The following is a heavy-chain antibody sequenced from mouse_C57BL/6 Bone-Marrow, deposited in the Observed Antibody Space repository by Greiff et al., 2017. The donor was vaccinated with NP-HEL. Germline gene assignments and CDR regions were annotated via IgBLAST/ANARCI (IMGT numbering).Heavy chain of an antibody. CDR3: ARVLGSAWFAY. Sequence: QVQLQQPGAELVKPGASVKLSCKASGYTFTSYWMHWVKQRPGQGLEWIGMIHPNSGSTNYNEKFKSKATLTVDQSSSTAYMQLSSLTSEDSAVYYCARVLGSAWFAYWGQGTLVTVSA. J-gene: IGHJ3*01. CDR2: IHPNSGST. CDR1: GYTFTSYW. D-gene: IGHD4-1*01. V-gene: IGHV1-64*01.